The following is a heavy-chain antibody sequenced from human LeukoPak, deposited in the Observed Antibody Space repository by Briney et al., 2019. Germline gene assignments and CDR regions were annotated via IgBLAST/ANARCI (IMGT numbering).Heavy chain of an antibody. D-gene: IGHD1-7*01. Sequence: SETLSLTCTVSGGSISSYYWSWIRQPPGTGLEWIGYIYYSGSTNYNPSLKSRVTISVDTSKNQFSLKLSSVTAADTAVYYCARELTGTGSPDYWGQGTLVTVSS. CDR3: ARELTGTGSPDY. CDR1: GGSISSYY. J-gene: IGHJ4*02. CDR2: IYYSGST. V-gene: IGHV4-59*01.